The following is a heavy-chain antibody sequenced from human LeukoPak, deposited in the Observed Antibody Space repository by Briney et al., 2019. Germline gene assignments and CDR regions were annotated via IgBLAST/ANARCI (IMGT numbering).Heavy chain of an antibody. CDR1: GYTFTGYY. D-gene: IGHD6-13*01. CDR2: INPNSGGT. V-gene: IGHV1-2*02. Sequence: GASVKVSCKASGYTFTGYYMHWVRQAPGQGLEWMGWINPNSGGTNYAQKFQGRVTMTRDTSISTAYMELSRLRSDDTAVYYCAREPGAGYSSSSNWFDPWGQGTLVTVSS. J-gene: IGHJ5*02. CDR3: AREPGAGYSSSSNWFDP.